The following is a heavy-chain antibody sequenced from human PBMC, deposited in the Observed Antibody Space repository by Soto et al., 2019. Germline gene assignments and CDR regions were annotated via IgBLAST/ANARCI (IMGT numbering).Heavy chain of an antibody. J-gene: IGHJ6*02. CDR2: ISGSGGTT. V-gene: IGHV3-23*01. CDR3: ARYCVSPTYSGSHYDGMDV. CDR1: GFTFSSYA. D-gene: IGHD2-2*01. Sequence: EVQLLESGGGLVQPGGSLRLSCVASGFTFSSYAMSWVRQAPGKGLEWVSAISGSGGTTYYADSVKGRFTISRDNSKNTLYLQMNSMRAEDTAIYYCARYCVSPTYSGSHYDGMDVWGQGTTVTVSS.